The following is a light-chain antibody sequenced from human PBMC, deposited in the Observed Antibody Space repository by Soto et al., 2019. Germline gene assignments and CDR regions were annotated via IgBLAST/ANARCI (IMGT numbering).Light chain of an antibody. Sequence: EIVLTQSPGTLSLSPGERATLSCRASQSISSSYLAWFHQKPGQDPRLLIYGTSSRATDIPDRFSGSGSGTDFTLTISRLEPEDFAVYYCQHYGSSPPKYTFGQGTKLEIK. J-gene: IGKJ2*01. CDR2: GTS. CDR1: QSISSSY. V-gene: IGKV3-20*01. CDR3: QHYGSSPPKYT.